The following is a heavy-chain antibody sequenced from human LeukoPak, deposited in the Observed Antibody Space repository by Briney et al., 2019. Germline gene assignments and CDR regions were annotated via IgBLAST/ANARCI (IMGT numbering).Heavy chain of an antibody. CDR3: ARSMRVSWIQMWFDI. CDR1: GLTVSSNY. J-gene: IGHJ3*02. D-gene: IGHD5-18*01. Sequence: GGSLRLSCAASGLTVSSNYMSWVRQAPGKGLEGVSVIYSGGTTYYADSVKGRFTISRDNSKNTLYLQMDSLRAEDTAVYYCARSMRVSWIQMWFDIWGQGTMVTVSS. V-gene: IGHV3-53*01. CDR2: IYSGGTT.